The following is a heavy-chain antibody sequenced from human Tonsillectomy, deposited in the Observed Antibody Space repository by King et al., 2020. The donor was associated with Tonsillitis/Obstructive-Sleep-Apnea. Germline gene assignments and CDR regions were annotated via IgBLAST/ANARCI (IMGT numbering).Heavy chain of an antibody. Sequence: QLQESGPGLVKPLETLSLTCTVSGGSVSSGNYYWNWIRQPPGKGLEWIGYIYYSGSTNYNPSLKSRVTISLDTSKNQFSLKLSSVTAADTAVYYCSREFYCSGGSCYSGRGGFDYWGQGTLVNVSS. CDR2: IYYSGST. D-gene: IGHD2-15*01. J-gene: IGHJ4*02. CDR3: SREFYCSGGSCYSGRGGFDY. V-gene: IGHV4-61*01. CDR1: GGSVSSGNYY.